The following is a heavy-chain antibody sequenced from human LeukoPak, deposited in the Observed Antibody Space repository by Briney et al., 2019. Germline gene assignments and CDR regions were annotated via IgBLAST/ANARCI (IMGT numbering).Heavy chain of an antibody. CDR2: IYTSGST. CDR1: GGSISSGSYY. Sequence: PSQTLSLTCTVSGGSISSGSYYWSWIRQPAGKGLEWIGRIYTSGSTNYNPSLKSRVTISVDTFKNQFSLKLSSVTAADTAVYYCARGDGSLYYYYMDVWGKGTTVTVSS. CDR3: ARGDGSLYYYYMDV. D-gene: IGHD5-24*01. V-gene: IGHV4-61*02. J-gene: IGHJ6*03.